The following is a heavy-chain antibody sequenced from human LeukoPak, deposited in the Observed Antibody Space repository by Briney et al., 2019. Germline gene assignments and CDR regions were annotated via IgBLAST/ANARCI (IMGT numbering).Heavy chain of an antibody. V-gene: IGHV3-30*18. CDR1: GFTFSSYG. J-gene: IGHJ6*02. D-gene: IGHD1-1*01. Sequence: GGSLRLSCAASGFTFSSYGMHWVRQAPGKGLEWVAVISYDGSNKYYADSVKGRFTISRDNSKNTLYLQMNSLRAEDTAVYYCAKVGAPTTGTTWGEHYYYGMDVWGQGTTVTVSS. CDR2: ISYDGSNK. CDR3: AKVGAPTTGTTWGEHYYYGMDV.